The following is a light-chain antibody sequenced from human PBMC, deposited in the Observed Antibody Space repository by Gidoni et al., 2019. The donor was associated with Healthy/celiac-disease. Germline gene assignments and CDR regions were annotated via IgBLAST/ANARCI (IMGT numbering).Light chain of an antibody. J-gene: IGKJ1*01. V-gene: IGKV3-11*01. CDR1: QSASSY. Sequence: EIVLTQSPATLSLSPGERATLSGTASQSASSYLAGYQQKPGQAPRLLIDDAPNRATGIPARFSGSGSGTDFTLTISSLEPEDFAVYYCQQHSNWPPWTFGQGTKVEIK. CDR2: DAP. CDR3: QQHSNWPPWT.